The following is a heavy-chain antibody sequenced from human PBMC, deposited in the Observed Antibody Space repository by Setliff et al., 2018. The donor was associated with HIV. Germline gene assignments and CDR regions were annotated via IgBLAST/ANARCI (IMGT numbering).Heavy chain of an antibody. Sequence: GASVKVSCKASGYTFNNYAMNWVRQAPGQGLELMGWINTNTGNPTYAQGFTGRFVFSLDTFVSTAYLQISSLKAEDTAVYFCARDLKRPNSNFWGGYPIPFDSWGQGTLVTVS. CDR1: GYTFNNYA. CDR3: ARDLKRPNSNFWGGYPIPFDS. V-gene: IGHV7-4-1*02. D-gene: IGHD3-3*01. CDR2: INTNTGNP. J-gene: IGHJ4*02.